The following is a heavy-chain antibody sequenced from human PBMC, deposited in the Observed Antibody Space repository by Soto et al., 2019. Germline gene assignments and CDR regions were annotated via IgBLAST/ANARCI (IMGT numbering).Heavy chain of an antibody. D-gene: IGHD4-4*01. Sequence: EVQLVESGGGLVQPGGSLRLSCAASGFTFSSYWMSWVRQAPGKGLEWVANIKQDGSEKYYVDSVKGRFTISRDNAKNSPYLQMNSLRAEDTAAYYCARVAYSNYYYYMDVWGKGTTVTVSS. CDR3: ARVAYSNYYYYMDV. J-gene: IGHJ6*03. CDR2: IKQDGSEK. V-gene: IGHV3-7*01. CDR1: GFTFSSYW.